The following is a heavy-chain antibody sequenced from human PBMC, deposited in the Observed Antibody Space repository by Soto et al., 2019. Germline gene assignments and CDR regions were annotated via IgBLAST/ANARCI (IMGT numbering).Heavy chain of an antibody. D-gene: IGHD5-12*01. CDR1: GFTFSSYW. CDR3: ARESGVEMATITWFDP. V-gene: IGHV3-7*03. Sequence: EVQLVESGGGLVQPGGSLRLSCAASGFTFSSYWMSWVRQAPGKGLEWVANIKQDGSEKYYVDSVKGRFTISRDNAKNSLYLQMNSLRAEDTAVYYCARESGVEMATITWFDPWGQGTLVTVSS. J-gene: IGHJ5*02. CDR2: IKQDGSEK.